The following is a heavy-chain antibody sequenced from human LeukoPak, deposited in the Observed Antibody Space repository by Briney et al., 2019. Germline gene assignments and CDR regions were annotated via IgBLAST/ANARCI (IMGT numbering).Heavy chain of an antibody. J-gene: IGHJ3*02. CDR2: IYSGGST. D-gene: IGHD6-13*01. CDR3: ARDKYSSSRGDAFDI. Sequence: GGSLRLSCAASGFTVSSNYMSWVRQAPGKGLEWVSVIYSGGSTYYADSVKGRFTISRDNSKNTLYLQMNSLRAEDTAVYYCARDKYSSSRGDAFDIWGQGTMVTVSS. CDR1: GFTVSSNY. V-gene: IGHV3-53*01.